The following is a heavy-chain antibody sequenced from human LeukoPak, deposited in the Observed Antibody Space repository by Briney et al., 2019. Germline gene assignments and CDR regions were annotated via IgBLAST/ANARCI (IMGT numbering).Heavy chain of an antibody. CDR1: GYTFTGYY. J-gene: IGHJ4*02. D-gene: IGHD6-19*01. V-gene: IGHV1-2*02. CDR2: INPNSGGT. Sequence: ASVKVSCKASGYTFTGYYMHWVRQAPGQGLEWMGWINPNSGGTNYAQKFQGRVAMTRDTSISTAYMELSRLRSDDTAVYYCARVPITYSSSDYWGQGTLVTVSS. CDR3: ARVPITYSSSDY.